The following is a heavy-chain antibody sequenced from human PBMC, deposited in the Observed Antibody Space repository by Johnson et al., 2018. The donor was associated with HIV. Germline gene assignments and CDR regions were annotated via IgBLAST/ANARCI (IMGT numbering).Heavy chain of an antibody. CDR3: ARDQSSSWPGDAFDI. CDR2: IYSGGST. CDR1: GFSVSSKY. V-gene: IGHV3-66*01. Sequence: VQLVESGGGLVQPGGSLRLSCAASGFSVSSKYMSWVRQAPGKGLEWVSVIYSGGSTFYADSVKGRFTISRDNSGNTLYLQMHSLTAEDTALYYCARDQSSSWPGDAFDIWGQGTLVTVSS. J-gene: IGHJ3*02. D-gene: IGHD6-13*01.